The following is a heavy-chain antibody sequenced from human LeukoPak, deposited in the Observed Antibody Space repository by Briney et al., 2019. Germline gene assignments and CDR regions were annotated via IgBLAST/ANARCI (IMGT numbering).Heavy chain of an antibody. Sequence: AGGSLRLSCAASGFTFSTYNMNWVRQAPGKGLEWVSSITSSSSYTFYADSVKGRFTISRDNAKSSLYLQMNSLRAEDTAIYYCARDPYNGNYGDSYYYYMDVWGKGTTVTISS. V-gene: IGHV3-21*01. J-gene: IGHJ6*03. CDR3: ARDPYNGNYGDSYYYYMDV. CDR2: ITSSSSYT. CDR1: GFTFSTYN. D-gene: IGHD1-26*01.